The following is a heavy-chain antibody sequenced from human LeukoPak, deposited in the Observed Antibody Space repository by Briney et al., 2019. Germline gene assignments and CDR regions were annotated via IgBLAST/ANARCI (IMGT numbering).Heavy chain of an antibody. Sequence: ASVKVSCKASGYTFTSYGISWVRQAPGQGLEWMGWISAYNGNTNYAQKLQGRVTMTTDTSTSTAYMELRSLRSDDTAVHYCATTGYYDSSGYYYMYFQHWGQGTLVTVSS. CDR2: ISAYNGNT. CDR1: GYTFTSYG. D-gene: IGHD3-22*01. J-gene: IGHJ1*01. V-gene: IGHV1-18*01. CDR3: ATTGYYDSSGYYYMYFQH.